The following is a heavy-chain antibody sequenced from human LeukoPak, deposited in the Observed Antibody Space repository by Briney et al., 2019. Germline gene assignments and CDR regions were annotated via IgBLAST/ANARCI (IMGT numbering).Heavy chain of an antibody. CDR1: GFTFSDYY. CDR2: ISSSSSYT. J-gene: IGHJ4*02. CDR3: ARSRRVITFGGVIDPAVFDY. V-gene: IGHV3-11*03. Sequence: GGSLRLSCAASGFTFSDYYMSWIRQAPGKGLEWVSYISSSSSYTNYADSVQGRFTISRDNAKNSLYLQMNRLRAEDTAVYYCARSRRVITFGGVIDPAVFDYWGQGTLVTVSS. D-gene: IGHD3-16*02.